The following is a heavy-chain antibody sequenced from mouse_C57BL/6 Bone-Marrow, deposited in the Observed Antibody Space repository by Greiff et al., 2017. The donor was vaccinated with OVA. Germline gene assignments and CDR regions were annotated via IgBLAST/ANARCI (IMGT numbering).Heavy chain of an antibody. CDR2: IDPSDSYT. J-gene: IGHJ2*01. V-gene: IGHV1-69*01. CDR3: ARRRYFDY. Sequence: VQLQQPGAELVMPGASVQLSCKASGYTFTSYWMHWVKQRPGQGLEWIGEIDPSDSYTNYNQKFKGKSTLTVDKSSSTAYMQLSSLTSEDSAVYYCARRRYFDYWGQGTTLTVSS. CDR1: GYTFTSYW.